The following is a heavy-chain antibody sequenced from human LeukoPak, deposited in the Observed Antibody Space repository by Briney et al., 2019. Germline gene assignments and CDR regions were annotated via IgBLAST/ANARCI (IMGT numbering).Heavy chain of an antibody. CDR3: XXXMTEVAHRRYYYYYYMDX. Sequence: GGSLRLSCAASGFTFSSYGMHWVRQAPGKGLEWVAFIRYDGSNKYYADSVKGRFTISRDNSKNTLYLQMNSLRAEDTAVYYCXXXMTEVAHRRYYYYYYMDXXGXGTTVX. V-gene: IGHV3-30*02. D-gene: IGHD5-12*01. CDR2: IRYDGSNK. CDR1: GFTFSSYG. J-gene: IGHJ6*03.